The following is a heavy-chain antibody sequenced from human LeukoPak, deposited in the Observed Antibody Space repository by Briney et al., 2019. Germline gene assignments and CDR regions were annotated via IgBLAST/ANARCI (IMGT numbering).Heavy chain of an antibody. D-gene: IGHD2-21*02. CDR3: ANGGAYCGADCYLPAFDY. J-gene: IGHJ4*02. V-gene: IGHV4-31*03. CDR2: IYYSGST. CDR1: GGSISTPGYY. Sequence: SETLSLTCTVSGGSISTPGYYWSWIRQHPGKGLEWIDNIYYSGSTYYNPSLRSRVTISVDTSKNQFSLKLSSVTAADTAVYYCANGGAYCGADCYLPAFDYWGQGTLVTVSS.